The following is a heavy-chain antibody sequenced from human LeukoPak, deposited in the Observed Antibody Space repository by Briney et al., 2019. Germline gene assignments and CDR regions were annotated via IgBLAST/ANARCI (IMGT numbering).Heavy chain of an antibody. V-gene: IGHV3-21*01. CDR3: ARETAAAGNWFDP. D-gene: IGHD6-13*01. Sequence: GGSLRLSCAASGFTFSSYSMNWVRQAPGKGLEWVSSISSSSSYIYYADSVKGRFTISRDNAKNSLYLQMNSLRAEDTAAYYCARETAAAGNWFDPWGQGTLVTVSS. CDR2: ISSSSSYI. J-gene: IGHJ5*02. CDR1: GFTFSSYS.